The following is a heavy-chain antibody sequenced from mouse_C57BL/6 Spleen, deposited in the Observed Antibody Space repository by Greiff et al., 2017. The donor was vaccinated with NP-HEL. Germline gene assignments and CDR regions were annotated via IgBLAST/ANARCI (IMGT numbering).Heavy chain of an antibody. CDR1: GYTFTRSC. J-gene: IGHJ1*03. D-gene: IGHD1-1*01. V-gene: IGHV1-72*01. CDR2: IDPNSGGT. CDR3: ARSITTVVATNWYFDV. Sequence: LLHPVSSLLHPGASVPLSFTASGYTFTRSCLHWVNQSPGRGLAWIGRIDPNSGGTKYNETFKSKATLTVDKPSSTAYMQLSSLTSEDSAVYYCARSITTVVATNWYFDVWGTGTTVTVSS.